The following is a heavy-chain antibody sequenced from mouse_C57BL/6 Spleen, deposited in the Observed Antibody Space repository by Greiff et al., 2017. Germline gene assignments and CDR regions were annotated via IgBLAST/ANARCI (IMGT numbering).Heavy chain of an antibody. CDR1: GFTFSSYA. V-gene: IGHV5-9-1*02. J-gene: IGHJ4*01. Sequence: EVQLMESGEGLVKPGGSLKLSCAASGFTFSSYAMSWVRQTPEKRLVWVAYISSGGDYTYYADTVKGRFTISRDNAKNTLYLQMSSLKSEDTAVYYCTSSSCYRGYYAMDYWGQGTSVTVSS. CDR2: ISSGGDYT. D-gene: IGHD2-12*01. CDR3: TSSSCYRGYYAMDY.